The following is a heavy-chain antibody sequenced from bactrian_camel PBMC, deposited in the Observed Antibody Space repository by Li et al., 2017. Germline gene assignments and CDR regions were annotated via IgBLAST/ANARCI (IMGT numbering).Heavy chain of an antibody. V-gene: IGHV3S53*01. Sequence: HVQLVESGGGSVQAGGSLRLSCAASGKTYGDSCMGWFRQAPGKEREGVAAILRYGSTEYANSVKGRFTISRDEAKKTLYLHMNDLNAEDTAHYYCAADRCKGWDPLSISSYDNYGQGTQVTVS. CDR2: ILRYGST. D-gene: IGHD5*01. CDR3: AADRCKGWDPLSISSYDN. CDR1: GKTYGDSC. J-gene: IGHJ4*01.